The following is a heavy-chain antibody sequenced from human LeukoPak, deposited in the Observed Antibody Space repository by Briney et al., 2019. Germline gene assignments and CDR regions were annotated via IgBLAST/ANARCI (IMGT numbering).Heavy chain of an antibody. CDR3: AKDDSGIDY. Sequence: GGSLRLSCAASGFTFSSHGMHWVRQAPGKGLEWVAFIRYYRISKYADSVKGRFTISRDNSKNTLYLQMNSLRIEDTAVYYCAKDDSGIDYWGRGTLVTVS. CDR2: IRYYRISK. V-gene: IGHV3-30*02. J-gene: IGHJ4*02. CDR1: GFTFSSHG. D-gene: IGHD2-15*01.